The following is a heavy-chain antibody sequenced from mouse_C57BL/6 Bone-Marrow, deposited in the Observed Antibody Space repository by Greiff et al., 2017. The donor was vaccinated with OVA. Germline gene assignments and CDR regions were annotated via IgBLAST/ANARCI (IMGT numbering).Heavy chain of an antibody. CDR2: IYPGDGDT. V-gene: IGHV1-82*01. Sequence: QVQLQQSGPELVKPGASVKISCKASGYAFSSSWMNWVKQRPGKGLEWIGRIYPGDGDTNYNGKFKGKATLTADKSSSTAYMQLSSLTSEDSAVYYCARGRYDYDGGYWGQGTTLTVSS. CDR3: ARGRYDYDGGY. J-gene: IGHJ2*01. CDR1: GYAFSSSW. D-gene: IGHD2-4*01.